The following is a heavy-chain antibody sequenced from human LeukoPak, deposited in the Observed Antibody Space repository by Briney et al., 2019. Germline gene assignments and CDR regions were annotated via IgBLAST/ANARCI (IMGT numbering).Heavy chain of an antibody. CDR2: IYYSGST. CDR1: GGSISSRSYY. Sequence: SETLSLTCSVSGGSISSRSYYWGWIRQPPGKGLEWIGSIYYSGSTHYSPSLKSRVTISVDTSKDQFSLKLSSVTAADTAVYYCARQLNWSGSYPYYFDYWGQGTLVTVSS. V-gene: IGHV4-39*01. J-gene: IGHJ4*02. CDR3: ARQLNWSGSYPYYFDY. D-gene: IGHD1-26*01.